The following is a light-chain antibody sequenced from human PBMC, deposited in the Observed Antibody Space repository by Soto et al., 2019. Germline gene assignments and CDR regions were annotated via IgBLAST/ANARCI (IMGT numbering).Light chain of an antibody. V-gene: IGLV2-18*01. Sequence: QSVLTQPPSVSGSPGQSVTISCTGTSSDLASYNRVSWYQQPPGTAPKLMIYEVSKRPSGVPDRFSGSKSGNTASLTISGLQAADEADYYCSLYTSENAYVFGTGTKVTVL. CDR1: SSDLASYNR. CDR2: EVS. CDR3: SLYTSENAYV. J-gene: IGLJ1*01.